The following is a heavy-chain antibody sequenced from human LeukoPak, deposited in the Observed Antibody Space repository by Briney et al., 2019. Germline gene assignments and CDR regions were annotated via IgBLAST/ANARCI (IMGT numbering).Heavy chain of an antibody. V-gene: IGHV3-7*01. CDR3: AKAVSSWYNWFDP. D-gene: IGHD6-13*01. J-gene: IGHJ5*02. CDR1: GFTFSSHW. CDR2: INQDGSEK. Sequence: GGSLRLSCAASGFTFSSHWMSWVCQAPGKGLEWVANINQDGSEKYYVDSVKGRFTISRDNAKNSLYLQMNSLRAEDSAVYYCAKAVSSWYNWFDPWGQGTLVTVSS.